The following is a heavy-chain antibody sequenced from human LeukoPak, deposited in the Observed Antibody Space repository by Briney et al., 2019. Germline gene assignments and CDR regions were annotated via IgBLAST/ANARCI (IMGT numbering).Heavy chain of an antibody. CDR3: AKDTLRYFDWFDY. CDR1: GFIFGSYW. V-gene: IGHV3-30*18. D-gene: IGHD3-9*01. CDR2: ISYDGSNK. J-gene: IGHJ5*01. Sequence: PGGSLRLSCAGSGFIFGSYWMSWVRQAPGKGLEWVAVISYDGSNKYYADSVKGRFTISRDNSKNTLYLQMNSLRAEDTAVYYCAKDTLRYFDWFDYWGQGTLVTVSS.